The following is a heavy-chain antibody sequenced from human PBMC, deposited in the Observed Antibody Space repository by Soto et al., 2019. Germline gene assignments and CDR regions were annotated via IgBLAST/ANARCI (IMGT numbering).Heavy chain of an antibody. CDR1: GGSISSYY. J-gene: IGHJ4*02. Sequence: SETLSLTCTVSGGSISSYYWSWIRQPPGKGLEWIGYIYYSGSTNYNPSLKSRVTISVDTSKNKFSLKLSSVTAADTAVYYCARQIVYDFWSGYYFDYWGQGTLVTVSS. CDR3: ARQIVYDFWSGYYFDY. V-gene: IGHV4-59*08. CDR2: IYYSGST. D-gene: IGHD3-3*01.